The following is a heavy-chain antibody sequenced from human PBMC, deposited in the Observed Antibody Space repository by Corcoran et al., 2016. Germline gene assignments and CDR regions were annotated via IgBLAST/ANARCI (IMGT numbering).Heavy chain of an antibody. J-gene: IGHJ5*02. CDR3: ARDGTYYYDSSGYPKNNWFDP. CDR1: GYTFTSYY. Sequence: QVQLVQSGAEVKKPGASVKVSCKASGYTFTSYYMHWVRQAPGQGLEWMGIINPSGGSTSYAQKFQGRVTMTRDTSTSTVYMELSSLRSEDPAVYYCARDGTYYYDSSGYPKNNWFDPWGQGTLVTVSS. CDR2: INPSGGST. D-gene: IGHD3-22*01. V-gene: IGHV1-46*01.